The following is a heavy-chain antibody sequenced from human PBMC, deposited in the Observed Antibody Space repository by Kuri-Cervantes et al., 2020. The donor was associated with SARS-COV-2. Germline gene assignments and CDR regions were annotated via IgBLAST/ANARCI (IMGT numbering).Heavy chain of an antibody. D-gene: IGHD3-22*01. CDR3: ARGSYDSSGYYFEDY. J-gene: IGHJ4*02. Sequence: SETLSLTCTVSGGSISSYYWSWIRQPPGKGLEWMGYIHYSGTTTYSPSLKSRLTISVDTPKNQFSPKVTSVTAADTAVYYCARGSYDSSGYYFEDYWGQGTLVTVSS. V-gene: IGHV4-59*01. CDR1: GGSISSYY. CDR2: IHYSGTT.